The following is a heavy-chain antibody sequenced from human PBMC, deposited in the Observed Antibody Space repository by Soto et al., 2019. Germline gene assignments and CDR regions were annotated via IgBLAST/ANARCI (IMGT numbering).Heavy chain of an antibody. CDR1: GFTFSSYA. CDR2: ISGSGGST. J-gene: IGHJ3*02. D-gene: IGHD6-13*01. V-gene: IGHV3-23*01. Sequence: PGGSLRLSCAASGFTFSSYAMSWVRQAPGKGLEWVSAISGSGGSTYYADSVKGRFTISRGNSKNTLYLQMNSLRAEDTAVYYCAKVREGQQLGDAFDIWGQGTMVTVSS. CDR3: AKVREGQQLGDAFDI.